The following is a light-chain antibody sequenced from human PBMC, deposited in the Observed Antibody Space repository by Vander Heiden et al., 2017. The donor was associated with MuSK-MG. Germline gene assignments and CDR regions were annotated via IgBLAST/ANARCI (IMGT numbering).Light chain of an antibody. CDR3: QQSYSRPWT. Sequence: DIQMTQSPSSLSASVGDRVTITCRASHRLRNCINWYQQRPGKAPELLVYAATRMQSGVASRFSGGGSGTDFTLTISSLQHEDFATYCCQQSYSRPWTFGQGTKVEIK. J-gene: IGKJ1*01. CDR2: AAT. CDR1: HRLRNC. V-gene: IGKV1-39*01.